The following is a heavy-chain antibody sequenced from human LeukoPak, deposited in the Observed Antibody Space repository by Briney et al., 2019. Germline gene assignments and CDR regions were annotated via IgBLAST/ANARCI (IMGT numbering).Heavy chain of an antibody. D-gene: IGHD4-17*01. CDR2: ISGSSGLT. V-gene: IGHV3-23*01. CDR1: GFTYSSYA. J-gene: IGHJ4*02. Sequence: GGSLRLSCAASGFTYSSYAMSWVRQAPGRGLVWVSAISGSSGLTYYADSVKGRFTISRDNSKNTLFLQMNSLRAEDTAVYYCARRGESASYGDYRFDYWGQGTLVTVSS. CDR3: ARRGESASYGDYRFDY.